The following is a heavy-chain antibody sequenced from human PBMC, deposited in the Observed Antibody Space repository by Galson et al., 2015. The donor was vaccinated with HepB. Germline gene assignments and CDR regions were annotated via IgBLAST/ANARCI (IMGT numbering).Heavy chain of an antibody. Sequence: SLRLCCADYGFTFDDYAMNWVRQAQGKGLEWVSGISWNSGSIGYADSVKGRFTISRDNAKNSLYLQMNSLRAEDTALYYCAKDIKYSYGPPELDYWGQGTLVTVSS. D-gene: IGHD5-18*01. J-gene: IGHJ4*02. CDR3: AKDIKYSYGPPELDY. V-gene: IGHV3-9*01. CDR2: ISWNSGSI. CDR1: GFTFDDYA.